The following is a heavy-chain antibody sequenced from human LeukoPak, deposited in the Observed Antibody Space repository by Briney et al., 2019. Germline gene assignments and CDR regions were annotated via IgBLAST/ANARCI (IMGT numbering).Heavy chain of an antibody. Sequence: SETLSLTCAVYGGSFSGYYWSWIRQPPGKGLEWIGEINHSGSTNYNPSLKSRVTISVDTSKNQFSLKLRSVTAADTAVYYCARGRSTLGYCSSTSCYGLNPRWFDPWGQGTLVTVSS. D-gene: IGHD2-2*01. J-gene: IGHJ5*02. V-gene: IGHV4-34*01. CDR1: GGSFSGYY. CDR2: INHSGST. CDR3: ARGRSTLGYCSSTSCYGLNPRWFDP.